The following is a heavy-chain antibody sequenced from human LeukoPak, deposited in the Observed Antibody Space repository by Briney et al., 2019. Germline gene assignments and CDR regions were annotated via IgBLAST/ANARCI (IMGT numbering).Heavy chain of an antibody. J-gene: IGHJ4*02. V-gene: IGHV3-20*04. CDR3: ARVPGEMGATLAYLDY. Sequence: PGGSLRLSCAASGFTFDDYGMSWVRQAPGKGLEWVSGINWNGGSTGYADSVKGRFTISRDNAKNLVYLEMNSLRAEDTAVYYSARVPGEMGATLAYLDYWGQGTLVFVSS. CDR1: GFTFDDYG. CDR2: INWNGGST. D-gene: IGHD1-26*01.